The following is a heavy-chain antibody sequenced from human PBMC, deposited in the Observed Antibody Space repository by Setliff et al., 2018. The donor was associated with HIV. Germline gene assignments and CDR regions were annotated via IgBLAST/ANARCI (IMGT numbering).Heavy chain of an antibody. CDR3: ARVYCSTRSCVDEWYFDY. Sequence: ASVKVSCKASGYIFTDYYLHWVRRAPGQGLEWMGVINPYGGAADFAQRFRDRLAMTTDTSTSTVFLELSSLRSEDTAIYYCARVYCSTRSCVDEWYFDYWGQGTLVTVSS. D-gene: IGHD2-2*01. CDR2: INPYGGAA. V-gene: IGHV1-46*01. CDR1: GYIFTDYY. J-gene: IGHJ4*02.